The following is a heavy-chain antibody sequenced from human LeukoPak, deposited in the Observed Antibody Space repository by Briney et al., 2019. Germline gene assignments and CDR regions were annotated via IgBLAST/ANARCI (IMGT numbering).Heavy chain of an antibody. V-gene: IGHV3-49*04. CDR3: SRVMNLVREGVLYIYYGMDV. J-gene: IGHJ6*02. CDR1: GFSFGEYA. Sequence: PGRSLKLSCRTSGFSFGEYALSWVRQAPGKGLEWVGLIRRKIYNETTDYAASMKDRFTISRDDSKNIAYLQMHSLKSEDTAVYYCSRVMNLVREGVLYIYYGMDVWGQGTTVIVSS. CDR2: IRRKIYNETT. D-gene: IGHD2-8*02.